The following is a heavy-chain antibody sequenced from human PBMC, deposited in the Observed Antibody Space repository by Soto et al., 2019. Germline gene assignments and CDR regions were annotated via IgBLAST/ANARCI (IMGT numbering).Heavy chain of an antibody. Sequence: PSETLSLTCTVSGGSISSSSYYWGWIRQPPGKGLEWIGSIYYSGSTYYNPSLKSRVTISVDTSKNQFSLKLSSVTAADTAVYYCARRGNTDGYNWAYWGQGTLVTVSS. J-gene: IGHJ4*02. V-gene: IGHV4-39*01. CDR2: IYYSGST. D-gene: IGHD5-12*01. CDR1: GGSISSSSYY. CDR3: ARRGNTDGYNWAY.